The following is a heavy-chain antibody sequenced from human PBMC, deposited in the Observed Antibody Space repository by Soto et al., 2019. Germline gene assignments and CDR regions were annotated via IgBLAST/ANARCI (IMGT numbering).Heavy chain of an antibody. J-gene: IGHJ4*02. CDR3: AREGRSGYYDSSGYWGPFAF. V-gene: IGHV3-30-3*01. CDR2: ISYDGSNK. CDR1: GFTFSSYA. D-gene: IGHD3-22*01. Sequence: GGSLRLSCAASGFTFSSYAMHWVRQAPGKGLEWVAVISYDGSNKYYADSVKGRFTISRDNSKNTLYLQMNSLRAEDTAVYYCAREGRSGYYDSSGYWGPFAFWGQGTLVPVSS.